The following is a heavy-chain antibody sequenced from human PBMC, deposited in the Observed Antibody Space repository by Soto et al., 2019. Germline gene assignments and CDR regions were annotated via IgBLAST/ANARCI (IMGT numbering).Heavy chain of an antibody. D-gene: IGHD3-16*02. CDR1: GFTFSSYW. V-gene: IGHV3-7*03. CDR3: ARDHILRLVELSYLDY. Sequence: GGSLRLSCAASGFTFSSYWMSWVRQAPGKGLEWVANIKQDGSEKYYVDSVKGRFTISRDNAKNSLYLQMNSPRAEDTAVYYCARDHILRLVELSYLDYWGQGTMVTVSS. CDR2: IKQDGSEK. J-gene: IGHJ4*02.